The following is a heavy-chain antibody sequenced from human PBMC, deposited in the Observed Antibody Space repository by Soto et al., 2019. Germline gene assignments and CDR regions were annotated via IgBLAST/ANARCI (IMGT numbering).Heavy chain of an antibody. D-gene: IGHD5-18*01. Sequence: PSETQSLTCTVSGGSIRSGGYYWSWVRQNPRRGLEWIGNIYYSGNTYYNPSLKSRLTISVDTSKNQFSLNLSSVTAADTAVYYCARDRLMATAGTARHYFGLDVWGQGTTVTVSS. CDR1: GGSIRSGGYY. CDR3: ARDRLMATAGTARHYFGLDV. CDR2: IYYSGNT. J-gene: IGHJ6*02. V-gene: IGHV4-31*03.